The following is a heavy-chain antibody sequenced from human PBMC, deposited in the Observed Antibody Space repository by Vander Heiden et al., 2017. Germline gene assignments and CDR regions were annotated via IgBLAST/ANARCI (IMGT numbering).Heavy chain of an antibody. J-gene: IGHJ5*02. Sequence: QVQLVQSGAEVKKPGSSVKVSCKASGGTFSSYAIGWVRQAPGQGLEWMGGIIPIFGTANYAQKFQGRVTITADESTSTAYMELSSLRSEDTAVYYCARGSLKAAAGRRGAYNWFDPWGQGTLVTVSS. V-gene: IGHV1-69*01. CDR3: ARGSLKAAAGRRGAYNWFDP. CDR1: GGTFSSYA. CDR2: IIPIFGTA. D-gene: IGHD6-13*01.